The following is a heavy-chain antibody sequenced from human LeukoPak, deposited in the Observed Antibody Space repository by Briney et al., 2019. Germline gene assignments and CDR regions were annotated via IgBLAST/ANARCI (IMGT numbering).Heavy chain of an antibody. CDR1: GFTFSSYS. CDR3: ARDRPADKVLLWFGELRGRTRDDNWFDP. D-gene: IGHD3-10*01. CDR2: IISSSSYI. Sequence: GGSLRLSCAASGFTFSSYSMNWVRPAPGKGLEWGSSIISSSSYIYYSDSVKGRFTISRDNAKNSLYLQMNSLRAEDTAVYYCARDRPADKVLLWFGELRGRTRDDNWFDPWGQGTLVTVSS. V-gene: IGHV3-21*01. J-gene: IGHJ5*02.